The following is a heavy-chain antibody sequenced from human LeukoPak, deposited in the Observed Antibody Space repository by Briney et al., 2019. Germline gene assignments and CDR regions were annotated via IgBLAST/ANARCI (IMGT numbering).Heavy chain of an antibody. D-gene: IGHD3-22*01. Sequence: GGSLRLSCAAWGFTFSRYSMNGVRQARGKGREGVSSISSSRSYIYYAAPVTARFTISRDNATNSLYLQMNSLRAEDTAVYYCARVASYYDSSGYSDYWGQGTLVTVSS. V-gene: IGHV3-21*01. CDR2: ISSSRSYI. CDR3: ARVASYYDSSGYSDY. CDR1: GFTFSRYS. J-gene: IGHJ4*02.